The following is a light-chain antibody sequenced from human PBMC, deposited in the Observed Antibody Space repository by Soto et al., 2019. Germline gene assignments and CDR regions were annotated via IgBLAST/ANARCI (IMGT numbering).Light chain of an antibody. J-gene: IGKJ4*01. V-gene: IGKV3-20*01. CDR1: QSVKSNY. Sequence: EIVLTQSPGTLSLSPGERATLSCRASQSVKSNYLAWYQQKPGQAPRLIIYGASSRATGIPDRFSGSGSGTDFTLTISRLEPEDFAVYYCQQYGSSPLTFGEGTKVEIK. CDR3: QQYGSSPLT. CDR2: GAS.